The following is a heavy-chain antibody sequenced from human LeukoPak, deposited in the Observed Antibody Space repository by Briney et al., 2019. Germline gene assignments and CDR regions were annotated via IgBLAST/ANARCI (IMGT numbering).Heavy chain of an antibody. CDR2: IYYSGST. CDR3: ARGPAVTLNWFDP. D-gene: IGHD4-17*01. Sequence: SETLSLTCTVSGGSISSSSYYWGWIRQPPGKGLEWIGSIYYSGSTYYNPSLKSRVTISVDTSKNQFSLKLSSVTAADTAVYYCARGPAVTLNWFDPWGQGTLVTVSS. J-gene: IGHJ5*02. V-gene: IGHV4-39*01. CDR1: GGSISSSSYY.